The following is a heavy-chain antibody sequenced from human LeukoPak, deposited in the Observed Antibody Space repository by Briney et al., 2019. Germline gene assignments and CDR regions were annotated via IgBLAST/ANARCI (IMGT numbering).Heavy chain of an antibody. D-gene: IGHD2-2*02. J-gene: IGHJ6*03. Sequence: GASVKVSCKASGYTFTSYGISWVRQAPGQGLEWMGWISAYNGNTNYAQKLQGRVTMTTDTSTSTAYMELRSLRSDDTAVYYCARVVVPAAINFGSYYYYYMDVWGKGTTVIVSS. CDR2: ISAYNGNT. CDR1: GYTFTSYG. CDR3: ARVVVPAAINFGSYYYYYMDV. V-gene: IGHV1-18*01.